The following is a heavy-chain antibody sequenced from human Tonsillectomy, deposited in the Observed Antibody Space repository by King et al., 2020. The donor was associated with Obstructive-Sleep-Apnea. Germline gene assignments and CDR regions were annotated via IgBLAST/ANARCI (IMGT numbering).Heavy chain of an antibody. CDR3: ASGPSGNSWFYYDS. Sequence: PLQESGPGLLKPSGTLSLTCGFSGASINSSFWWSWVRQPPGKGLEWIGEIYDSESTNYNPSLKSRLTLSIDKSKNHFSLSLNSVTAADTAIYYCASGPSGNSWFYYDSWGPGTRVTVSS. CDR2: IYDSEST. J-gene: IGHJ4*02. V-gene: IGHV4-4*02. D-gene: IGHD3-10*01. CDR1: GASINSSFW.